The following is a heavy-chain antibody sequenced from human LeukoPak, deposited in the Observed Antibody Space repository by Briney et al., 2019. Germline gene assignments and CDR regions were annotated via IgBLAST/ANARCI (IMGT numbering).Heavy chain of an antibody. J-gene: IGHJ3*02. CDR1: GGSISSYH. V-gene: IGHV4-59*01. Sequence: PSETLSLTCTVSGGSISSYHWNWIRQPPGKGLEWIGYIYYSGSTNYNPSLKSRVTISVDTSKNQFSLKLSSVTAADTAVYYCAGQDIVVVATATRAFDIWGQGTMVTVSS. D-gene: IGHD2-15*01. CDR2: IYYSGST. CDR3: AGQDIVVVATATRAFDI.